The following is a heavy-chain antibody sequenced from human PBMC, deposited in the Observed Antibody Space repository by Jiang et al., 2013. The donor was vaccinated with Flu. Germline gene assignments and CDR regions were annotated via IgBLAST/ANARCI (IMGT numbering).Heavy chain of an antibody. J-gene: IGHJ4*02. CDR1: GFTFSSYA. D-gene: IGHD3-16*01. V-gene: IGHV3-30-3*01. CDR2: ISYDGSNK. CDR3: ARDREVGTRNVLGY. Sequence: QLLESGGGVVQPGRSLRLSCAASGFTFSSYAMHWVRQAPGKGLEWVAVISYDGSNKYYADSVKGRFTISRDNSKNTLYLQMNSLRAEDTAVYYCARDREVGTRNVLGYWGQGTLVTVSS.